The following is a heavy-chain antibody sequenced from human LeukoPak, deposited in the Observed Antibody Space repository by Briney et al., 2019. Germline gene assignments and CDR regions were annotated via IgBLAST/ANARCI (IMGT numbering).Heavy chain of an antibody. CDR3: ARDGTSFDY. J-gene: IGHJ4*02. CDR1: GFTLSNHW. D-gene: IGHD6-13*01. Sequence: GGSLRLSCAASGFTLSNHWMTWVRQAPGKGLEWVANIKKDGSKIYYADSVRGRFTISRDNAENSLYLQMTSLRAEDTAVYYCARDGTSFDYWGQRTVVTVSS. V-gene: IGHV3-7*01. CDR2: IKKDGSKI.